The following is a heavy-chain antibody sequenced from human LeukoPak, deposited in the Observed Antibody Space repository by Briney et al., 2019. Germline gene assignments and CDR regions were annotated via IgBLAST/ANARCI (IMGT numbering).Heavy chain of an antibody. V-gene: IGHV3-30*02. CDR1: GFIFSSYG. CDR3: ARDGNEGIMITFGGVIVIHPTPYYYYYMDV. CDR2: IQYDGSNK. Sequence: TGGSLRLSCVAPGFIFSSYGMHWVRQAPGKGLEWVAYIQYDGSNKQYADSVKGRFTISRDSSKNTLYLQMNSLRAEDTAVYYCARDGNEGIMITFGGVIVIHPTPYYYYYMDVWGKGTTVTVSS. J-gene: IGHJ6*03. D-gene: IGHD3-16*02.